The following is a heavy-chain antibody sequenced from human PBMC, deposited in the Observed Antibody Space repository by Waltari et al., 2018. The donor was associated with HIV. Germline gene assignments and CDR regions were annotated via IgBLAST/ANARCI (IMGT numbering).Heavy chain of an antibody. Sequence: QVQLQDSGPGLVRPSQTLSLTCTVSGGSITSGSYYWSWIRQPAGKELEWIGRVYTSGNTDYNPSLRSRVTLSVDTSNNQFSLKLSSLTAADTAVYYCARALDYYESGSFPWWFFDLWGRGTLVTVSS. CDR1: GGSITSGSYY. V-gene: IGHV4-61*02. J-gene: IGHJ2*01. CDR3: ARALDYYESGSFPWWFFDL. CDR2: VYTSGNT. D-gene: IGHD3-10*01.